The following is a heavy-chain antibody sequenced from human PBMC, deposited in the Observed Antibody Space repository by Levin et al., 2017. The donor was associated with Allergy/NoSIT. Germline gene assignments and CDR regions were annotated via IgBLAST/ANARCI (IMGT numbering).Heavy chain of an antibody. CDR3: TKGYNDYI. D-gene: IGHD3-16*01. J-gene: IGHJ4*02. V-gene: IGHV3-23*01. CDR1: GFTFSRYS. CDR2: ISNRGDK. Sequence: GESLKISCAASGFTFSRYSMTWVRQAPGKGLEWVADISNRGDKQYADFVKGRFTISRDNSKNTLFLYVDSLRLEDTAVYYCTKGYNDYIWGQGTLVTVSS.